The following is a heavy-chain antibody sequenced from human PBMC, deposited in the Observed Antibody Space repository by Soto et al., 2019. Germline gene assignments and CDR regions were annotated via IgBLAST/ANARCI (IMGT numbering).Heavy chain of an antibody. CDR2: INHSGST. V-gene: IGHV4-34*01. CDR3: ATKLGKEDAFDI. D-gene: IGHD7-27*01. J-gene: IGHJ3*02. Sequence: SETLSLTCAVYGGSFSGYYWSWIRQPPGEGLEWIGEINHSGSTNYNPSLKSRVTISVDTSKNQFSLKLSSVTAADTAVYYCATKLGKEDAFDIWGQGTMVTVSS. CDR1: GGSFSGYY.